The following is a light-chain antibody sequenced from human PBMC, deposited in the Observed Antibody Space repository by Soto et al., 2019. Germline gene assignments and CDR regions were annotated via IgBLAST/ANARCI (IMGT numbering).Light chain of an antibody. CDR3: QQSYSMPRT. Sequence: DIQMTQSPSSLSASVGDRVTITCRASQSISNYLNWYQQKPGKAPNLVIYAASSLQSGVPSRFSGSGSGTDFTLTVSSLQPEDFATYYCQQSYSMPRTFGQGTKVEIK. CDR1: QSISNY. J-gene: IGKJ1*01. CDR2: AAS. V-gene: IGKV1-39*01.